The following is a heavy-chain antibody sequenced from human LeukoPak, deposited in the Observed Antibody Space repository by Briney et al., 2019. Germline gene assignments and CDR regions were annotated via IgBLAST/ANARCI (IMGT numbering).Heavy chain of an antibody. V-gene: IGHV4-4*07. CDR1: GVSISSYY. Sequence: KPSETLSLTCTASGVSISSYYWSWIRRPAGKGLEWIGRIYTSGSTNYNPSLKSRVTMSVDTSKNQFSLKLSSVTAADTAVYYCARAGSIWSGYYRFDPWGQGTLVTVSS. D-gene: IGHD3-3*01. CDR2: IYTSGST. CDR3: ARAGSIWSGYYRFDP. J-gene: IGHJ5*02.